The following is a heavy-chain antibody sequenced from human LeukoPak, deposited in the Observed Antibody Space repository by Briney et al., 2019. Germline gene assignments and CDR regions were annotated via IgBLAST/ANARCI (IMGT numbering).Heavy chain of an antibody. CDR3: ARGVGSTSSNWFDP. CDR2: IYYSGST. CDR1: GGSISSYY. V-gene: IGHV4-59*08. Sequence: SETLSLTCTVSGGSISSYYWSWIRQPPGKGLEWIGYIYYSGSTNYNPSLKSRVTISVDTSRNQFSLKLNFVTAADTAVYYCARGVGSTSSNWFDPWGQGTLVTVSS. J-gene: IGHJ5*02. D-gene: IGHD2/OR15-2a*01.